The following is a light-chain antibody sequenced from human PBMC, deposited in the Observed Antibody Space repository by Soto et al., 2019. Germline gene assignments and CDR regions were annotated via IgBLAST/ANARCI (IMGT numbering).Light chain of an antibody. CDR3: QQYGTSPVT. CDR2: GAS. Sequence: EIVLTQSPGTLSLFPGERATLSCRASQSVSSNYLAWYQQRPGQAPRLLIYGASSRATGIPDRFSGSGSGTDFTLAISGLEPEDCAVYYCQQYGTSPVTFSHGNKVEIK. J-gene: IGKJ1*01. CDR1: QSVSSNY. V-gene: IGKV3-20*01.